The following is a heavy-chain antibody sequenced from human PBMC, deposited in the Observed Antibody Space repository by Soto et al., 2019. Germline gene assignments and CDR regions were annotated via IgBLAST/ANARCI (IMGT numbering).Heavy chain of an antibody. CDR1: GFTFDDYA. CDR2: ISWDSGSI. Sequence: EVQLVESGGGLVQPGRSLRLSCAASGFTFDDYAMHWVRQAPGKGLEWVSRISWDSGSIGYADSVKGRFTISRDNAKNSLYLQMNSPRPEDTALYYCAKDKGQWLAPYYYGMDVWGQGTTVTVSS. D-gene: IGHD6-19*01. J-gene: IGHJ6*02. CDR3: AKDKGQWLAPYYYGMDV. V-gene: IGHV3-9*01.